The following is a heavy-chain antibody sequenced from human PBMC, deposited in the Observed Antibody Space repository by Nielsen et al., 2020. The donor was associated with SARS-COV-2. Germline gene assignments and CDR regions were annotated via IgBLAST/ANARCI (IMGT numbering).Heavy chain of an antibody. V-gene: IGHV4-61*01. J-gene: IGHJ4*02. CDR2: IYYSGST. D-gene: IGHD3-22*01. CDR3: ARIVTYYYDSSGSYYFDY. CDR1: GGSVSSGSYY. Sequence: SETLSLTCTVSGGSVSSGSYYWSWIRQPPGKGLEWIGYIYYSGSTNYNPSLKSRVTISVDTSKNQFSLKLSSVTAADTAVYYCARIVTYYYDSSGSYYFDYWGQGTLVTVSS.